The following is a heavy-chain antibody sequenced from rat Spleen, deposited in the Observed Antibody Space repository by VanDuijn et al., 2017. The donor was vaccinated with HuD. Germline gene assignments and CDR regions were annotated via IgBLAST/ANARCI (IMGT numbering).Heavy chain of an antibody. J-gene: IGHJ2*01. V-gene: IGHV5-31*01. Sequence: EVQLVESGGGLVQPGRSLKLSCVTSGFTFNYYWMTWIRQAPGKGLEWVASITNASGGTHYPDSVKGRFTISRDIAKSTLYLQMSKLGSEDTAIYFCVREAFGVDYWGQGVMVTVSS. CDR1: GFTFNYYW. D-gene: IGHD4-6*01. CDR3: VREAFGVDY. CDR2: ITNASGGT.